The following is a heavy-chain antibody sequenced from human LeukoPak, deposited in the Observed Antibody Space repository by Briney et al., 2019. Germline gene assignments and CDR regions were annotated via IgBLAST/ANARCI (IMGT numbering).Heavy chain of an antibody. Sequence: GGSLRLSCAASGFTFSSYGMHWVRQAPGKGLEWVAFIRYDGSNKYYADSVKGRFTISRDNSKNTLYLQMNSLRAEDTAVYYCAKDPRRYCSSTSCPISFGWERDYWGQGTLVTVSS. CDR2: IRYDGSNK. J-gene: IGHJ4*02. CDR3: AKDPRRYCSSTSCPISFGWERDY. CDR1: GFTFSSYG. V-gene: IGHV3-30*02. D-gene: IGHD2-2*01.